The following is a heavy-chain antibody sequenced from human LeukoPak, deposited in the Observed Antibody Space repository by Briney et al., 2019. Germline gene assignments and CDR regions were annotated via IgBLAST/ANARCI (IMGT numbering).Heavy chain of an antibody. D-gene: IGHD1-26*01. V-gene: IGHV4-30-4*08. J-gene: IGHJ6*03. CDR1: GGSISSGDYY. CDR3: ARGGRKLGATTGDYYYYMDV. Sequence: SETLSPTCTVSGGSISSGDYYWSWIRQPPGKGLEWIGYIYYSGSTYYNPSLKSRVTISVDTSKNQFSLKRSSLAAADTAVYYCARGGRKLGATTGDYYYYMDVWGKGTTVTVSS. CDR2: IYYSGST.